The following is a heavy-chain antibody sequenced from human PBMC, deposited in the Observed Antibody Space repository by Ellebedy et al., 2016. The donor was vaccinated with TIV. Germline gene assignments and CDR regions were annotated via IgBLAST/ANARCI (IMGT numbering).Heavy chain of an antibody. D-gene: IGHD6-13*01. CDR3: AKGWLGAGAGTDFDY. J-gene: IGHJ4*02. Sequence: GESLKISXAASGFPFSSYAMSWVRQPPGKGLEWVSSISDSGGNTYYADSVRGRLTFSRDNSKNTLYLQMNSLRAEDTAVYYCAKGWLGAGAGTDFDYWGRGTLVTVSS. CDR1: GFPFSSYA. V-gene: IGHV3-23*01. CDR2: ISDSGGNT.